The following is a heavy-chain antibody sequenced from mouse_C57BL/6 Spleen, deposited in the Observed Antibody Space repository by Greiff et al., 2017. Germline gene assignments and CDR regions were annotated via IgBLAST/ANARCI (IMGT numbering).Heavy chain of an antibody. CDR2: IYPSDSET. V-gene: IGHV1-61*01. J-gene: IGHJ2*01. CDR3: ARTDYGSSFDY. CDR1: GYTFTSYG. Sequence: VQLQQPGAELVRPGASVKLSCKASGYTFTSYGMDWVKQRPGQGLEWIGNIYPSDSETHYNQKFKDKATLTVDKSSSTAYMQLSSLTSEDSAVYYCARTDYGSSFDYWGQGTTLTVSS. D-gene: IGHD1-1*01.